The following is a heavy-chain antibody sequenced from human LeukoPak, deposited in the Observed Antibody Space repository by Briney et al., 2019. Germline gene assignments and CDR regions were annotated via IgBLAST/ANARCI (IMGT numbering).Heavy chain of an antibody. D-gene: IGHD5-18*01. V-gene: IGHV3-66*01. CDR3: AKASYSNGYFDY. Sequence: GVSLRLSCAASGFTVSSNFMSWVRQAPGKGLEWVSVIYSGGSTYFADTVKGRFTISRDNSKDTLYLQMNGLRVEDTAVYYCAKASYSNGYFDYWGQGTLVIVSS. CDR1: GFTVSSNF. J-gene: IGHJ4*02. CDR2: IYSGGST.